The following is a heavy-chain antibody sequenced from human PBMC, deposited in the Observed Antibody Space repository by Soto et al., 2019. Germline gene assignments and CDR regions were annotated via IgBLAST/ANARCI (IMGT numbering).Heavy chain of an antibody. V-gene: IGHV4-34*01. CDR1: GGSCSGYY. CDR3: ARSGGTIFGVVIISWFEP. CDR2: INHSGST. J-gene: IGHJ5*02. D-gene: IGHD3-3*01. Sequence: SETLSLTCAVYGGSCSGYYWSWIRQPPGKGLEWIGEINHSGSTNYNPSLKSRVTISVDTSKNQFSLKLSSVTAADTAVYYCARSGGTIFGVVIISWFEPWGQGTLVTVSS.